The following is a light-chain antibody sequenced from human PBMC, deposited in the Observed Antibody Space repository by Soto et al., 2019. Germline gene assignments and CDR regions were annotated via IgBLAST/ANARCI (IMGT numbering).Light chain of an antibody. Sequence: QSVLTQPPSVSGAPGQRVTVSCTGSASNIGAGNAVHWYQHLPGTAPKLLIYGDTNRPSGVPDRFSGSKSGTSASLAITGLQAEDEADYFCQSFDDSLSGTVFGTGTKVTVL. J-gene: IGLJ1*01. CDR3: QSFDDSLSGTV. V-gene: IGLV1-40*01. CDR1: ASNIGAGNA. CDR2: GDT.